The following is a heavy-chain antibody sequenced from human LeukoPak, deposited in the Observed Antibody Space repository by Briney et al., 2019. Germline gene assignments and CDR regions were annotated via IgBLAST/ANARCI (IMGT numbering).Heavy chain of an antibody. CDR1: GFTFSSYG. V-gene: IGHV3-33*01. CDR2: IWYDGSNK. D-gene: IGHD3-10*01. Sequence: PGGSLRLSCAASGFTFSSYGMHWVRQAPGKGLEWVAVIWYDGSNKYYADSVKGRFTISRDNSKNTLYLQMNSLRAEDTAVYYCARDTTISGSYYYYGMDVWGQGTTVTVSS. J-gene: IGHJ6*02. CDR3: ARDTTISGSYYYYGMDV.